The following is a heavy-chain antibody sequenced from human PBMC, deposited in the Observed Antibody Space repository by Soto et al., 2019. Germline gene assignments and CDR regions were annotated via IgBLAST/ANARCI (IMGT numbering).Heavy chain of an antibody. J-gene: IGHJ6*02. CDR2: IYYSATT. CDR3: ARDLRHYDILTGSPVYYGMDV. Sequence: PSETLSLTCTVSGGSISSGDYYWSWIRQPPGKGLEWIGYIYYSATTYYNPSLKSRVTISVDKSKNQFSLKLSSVTAADTAVYYCARDLRHYDILTGSPVYYGMDVWGQGTTVTVSS. V-gene: IGHV4-30-4*01. CDR1: GGSISSGDYY. D-gene: IGHD3-9*01.